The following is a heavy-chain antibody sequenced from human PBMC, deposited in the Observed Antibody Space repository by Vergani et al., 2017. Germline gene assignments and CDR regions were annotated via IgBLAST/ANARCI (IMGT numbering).Heavy chain of an antibody. CDR1: GFTVSSNY. J-gene: IGHJ4*02. Sequence: EVQLLESGGGLVQPGGSLRLSCAASGFTVSSNYMSWVRQAPGKGLEWVSVIYSGGSTYYADSVKGRFTISRDNAKNSLYLQMNSLRAEDTAVYYCARDSRGWAAAGPLVWGQGTLVTVSS. D-gene: IGHD6-13*01. CDR3: ARDSRGWAAAGPLV. CDR2: IYSGGST. V-gene: IGHV3-66*01.